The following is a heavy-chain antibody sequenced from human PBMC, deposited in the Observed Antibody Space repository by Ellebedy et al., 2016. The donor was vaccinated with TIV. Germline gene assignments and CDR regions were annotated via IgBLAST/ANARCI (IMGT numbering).Heavy chain of an antibody. CDR3: ARVGQVGYYYYSGMDV. CDR1: GGSISSYY. V-gene: IGHV4-59*01. CDR2: IYYSGST. Sequence: MPSETLSLTCTVSGGSISSYYWSRIRQPPGKGLEWIGYIYYSGSTNYNPSLKSRVTISVDTSKNQVSLKLSAVTAADTAVYYCARVGQVGYYYYSGMDVWGQGTTVTVSS. J-gene: IGHJ6*02.